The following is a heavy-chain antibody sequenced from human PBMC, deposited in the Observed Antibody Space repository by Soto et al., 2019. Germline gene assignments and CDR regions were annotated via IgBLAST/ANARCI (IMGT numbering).Heavy chain of an antibody. J-gene: IGHJ4*02. CDR3: VKDHGTAMIRGGLDS. Sequence: GASVKVSCKASGYTFTSYDINWVRQATGQGLEWMGWMSPNSGNAGYAQKFQGRVTITRDTSASTAYMELSSLRPEDTAVYYCVKDHGTAMIRGGLDSWAQGALVTVSS. D-gene: IGHD3-10*01. V-gene: IGHV1-8*01. CDR1: GYTFTSYD. CDR2: MSPNSGNA.